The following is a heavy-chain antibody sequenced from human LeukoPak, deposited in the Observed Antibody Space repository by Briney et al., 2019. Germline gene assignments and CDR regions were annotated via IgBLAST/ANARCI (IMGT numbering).Heavy chain of an antibody. CDR1: GYTFTSYG. J-gene: IGHJ4*02. CDR2: ISAYNGNR. D-gene: IGHD1-26*01. V-gene: IGHV1-18*01. Sequence: ASVKVSCKASGYTFTSYGISWVRQAPGQGLEWMGWISAYNGNRNYAQKLQGRVTMTTDTSTSTAYMELRSLRPDDTAVYYCARIMLSWREFDCWGQGTLVTVSS. CDR3: ARIMLSWREFDC.